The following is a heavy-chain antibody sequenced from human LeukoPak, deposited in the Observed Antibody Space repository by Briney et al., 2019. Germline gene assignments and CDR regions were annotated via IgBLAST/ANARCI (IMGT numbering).Heavy chain of an antibody. CDR2: ISYDGLNK. Sequence: GGSLRLSCAASGFTFSSYGIHWVRQAPGKGLEWVAVISYDGLNKNYADSVKGRFTISRDNSKNTLYLQMNSLRVEDTAVYYCAKGVRSGYDRLDFWGQGTLVTVSS. V-gene: IGHV3-30*19. CDR1: GFTFSSYG. D-gene: IGHD5-12*01. J-gene: IGHJ4*02. CDR3: AKGVRSGYDRLDF.